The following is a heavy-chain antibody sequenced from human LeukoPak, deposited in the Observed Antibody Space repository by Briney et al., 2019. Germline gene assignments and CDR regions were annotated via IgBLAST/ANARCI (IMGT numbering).Heavy chain of an antibody. D-gene: IGHD2-2*03. CDR2: IIPIFGIA. V-gene: IGHV1-69*04. Sequence: SVKVSCKASGGTFSSYAISWVQQAPGQGLEWMGRIIPIFGIANYAQKFQGRVTITADKSTSTAYMELSSLRPEDTAVYYCAGDLLGYCSSTSCYYRASAFDPWGQGTLVTVSS. CDR3: AGDLLGYCSSTSCYYRASAFDP. J-gene: IGHJ5*02. CDR1: GGTFSSYA.